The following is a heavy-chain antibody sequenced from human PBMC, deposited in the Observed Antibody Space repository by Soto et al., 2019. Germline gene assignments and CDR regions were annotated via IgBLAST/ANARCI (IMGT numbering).Heavy chain of an antibody. D-gene: IGHD3-9*01. CDR3: ARDRDILTLMDV. Sequence: GGSLRLSCAASGFTFSSYGMHWVRQAPGKGLEWVAVIWNDGSNKYYADSVKGRFTISRDNSKNTLYLQMNSLRAEDTAVYYCARDRDILTLMDVWGQGTTVTVSS. V-gene: IGHV3-33*01. CDR2: IWNDGSNK. CDR1: GFTFSSYG. J-gene: IGHJ6*02.